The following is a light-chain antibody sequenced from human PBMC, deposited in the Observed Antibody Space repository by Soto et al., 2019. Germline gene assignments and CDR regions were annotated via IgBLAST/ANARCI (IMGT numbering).Light chain of an antibody. CDR3: SSYTSSSTLSYV. Sequence: QSALTQPASVSGSPGQSITISCTGNSSEVGGYNYVSWYQQHPGKATKLMIYDVSNRPSGVSNRFSGSKSGNTASLTISGLQAEDEADYYCSSYTSSSTLSYVFGTGTKVTVL. CDR2: DVS. CDR1: SSEVGGYNY. J-gene: IGLJ1*01. V-gene: IGLV2-14*01.